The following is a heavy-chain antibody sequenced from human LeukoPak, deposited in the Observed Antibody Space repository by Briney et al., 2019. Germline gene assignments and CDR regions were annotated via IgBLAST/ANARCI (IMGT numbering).Heavy chain of an antibody. D-gene: IGHD2-15*01. CDR1: GFTFSSYA. CDR3: ARDREVVAVITGAFDI. CDR2: ISYDGSNK. J-gene: IGHJ3*02. Sequence: PGGSLRLSCAASGFTFSSYAMHWVRQAPGKGLEWVAVISYDGSNKYYADSVKGRFTISRDNSKNTLYLQMNSLRAEDTAVYYCARDREVVAVITGAFDIWGQGTMVTVSS. V-gene: IGHV3-30-3*01.